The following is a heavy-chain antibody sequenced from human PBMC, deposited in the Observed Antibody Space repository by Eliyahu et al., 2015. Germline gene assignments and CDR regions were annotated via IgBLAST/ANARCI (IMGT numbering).Heavy chain of an antibody. Sequence: QVQLVESGGGVAQPGRSLRLSCAASEFTFSNYGMHWVRQAPGKGLEWVAVVSYDGGNKYYADSVKGRFTISRDNSKNTLYLQMNSLRAEDTAVYYCAKDSRPYYYYYYVDVWGKGTTVTVSS. V-gene: IGHV3-30*18. CDR1: EFTFSNYG. CDR2: VSYDGGNK. J-gene: IGHJ6*03. CDR3: AKDSRPYYYYYYVDV. D-gene: IGHD2-21*01.